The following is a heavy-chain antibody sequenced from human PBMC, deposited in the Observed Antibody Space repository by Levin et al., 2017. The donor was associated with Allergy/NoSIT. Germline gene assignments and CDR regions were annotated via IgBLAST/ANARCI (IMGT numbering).Heavy chain of an antibody. D-gene: IGHD3-9*01. V-gene: IGHV4-30-2*01. CDR1: GGSISSGGYS. CDR3: ARGGYDIEVWWFDP. Sequence: SQTLSLTCAVSGGSISSGGYSWSWIRQPPGKGLEWIGYIYHSGSTYYNPSLKSRVTISVDRSKNQFSLKLSSVTAADTAVYYCARGGYDIEVWWFDPWGQGTLVTVSS. CDR2: IYHSGST. J-gene: IGHJ5*02.